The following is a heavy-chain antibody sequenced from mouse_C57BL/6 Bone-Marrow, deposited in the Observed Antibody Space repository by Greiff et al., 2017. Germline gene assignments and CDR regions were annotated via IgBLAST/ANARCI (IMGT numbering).Heavy chain of an antibody. Sequence: QVQLQQSGAELARPGASVKLSCKASGYTFTSYGISWVKQRTGQGLAWIGVIYPRSGNTYYNEKFKGKATLTADKSSSTAYIELPSLTSEDSAVYFCARRVPGGYFDVWGTGTTVTVSS. CDR2: IYPRSGNT. CDR1: GYTFTSYG. CDR3: ARRVPGGYFDV. J-gene: IGHJ1*03. V-gene: IGHV1-81*01. D-gene: IGHD2-14*01.